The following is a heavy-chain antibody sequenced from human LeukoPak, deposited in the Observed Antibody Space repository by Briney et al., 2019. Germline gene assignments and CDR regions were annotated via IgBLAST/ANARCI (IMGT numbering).Heavy chain of an antibody. D-gene: IGHD3-10*01. CDR3: ARNYGSGLTKAYYLDY. CDR2: ISYDGSNK. Sequence: GGSLRLSCAASGFSFSSYAIHWVRQDPGKGLEWVGMISYDGSNKFYGDSVKGRFTISRDNSKHTLYLHMNSLRSEDTAVYYCARNYGSGLTKAYYLDYWGQGTLVTVSS. J-gene: IGHJ4*02. CDR1: GFSFSSYA. V-gene: IGHV3-30*04.